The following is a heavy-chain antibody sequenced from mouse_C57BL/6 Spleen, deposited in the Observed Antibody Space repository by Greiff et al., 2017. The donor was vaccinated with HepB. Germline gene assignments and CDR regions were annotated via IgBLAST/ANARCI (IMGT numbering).Heavy chain of an antibody. V-gene: IGHV1-69*01. CDR2: IDPSDSYT. Sequence: QVQLQQSGAELVMPGASVKLSCKASGYTFTSYWMHWVKQRPGQGLEWIGEIDPSDSYTNYNQKFKGKSTLTVDKSSSTAYMQLSSLTSEDSAVYYCARGGERNPYYAMDYWGQGTSVTVSS. CDR1: GYTFTSYW. CDR3: ARGGERNPYYAMDY. J-gene: IGHJ4*01. D-gene: IGHD2-1*01.